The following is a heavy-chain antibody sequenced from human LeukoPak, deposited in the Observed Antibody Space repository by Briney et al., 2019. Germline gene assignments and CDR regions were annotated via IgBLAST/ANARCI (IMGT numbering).Heavy chain of an antibody. V-gene: IGHV1-24*01. CDR2: FDPEDGET. D-gene: IGHD6-19*01. CDR1: GYTLTELS. J-gene: IGHJ4*02. Sequence: GASVKVSCKVSGYTLTELSMHWVRQAPGKGLEWMGGFDPEDGETIYAQKFQGRVTMTRDTSTSTVYMELSSLRSEDTAVYYCARDSIAVAGTGIDYWGQGTLVTVSS. CDR3: ARDSIAVAGTGIDY.